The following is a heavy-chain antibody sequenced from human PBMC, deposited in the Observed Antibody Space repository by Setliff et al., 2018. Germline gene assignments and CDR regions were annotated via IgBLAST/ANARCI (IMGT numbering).Heavy chain of an antibody. V-gene: IGHV3-30*02. J-gene: IGHJ4*02. CDR3: AKERTMAVSSIPDY. Sequence: PGGSLRLSCAASGFHFNSYGMHWVRQAPGKGLEWVAFIRFDGSNKNYEDSVKGRFTISRDNSKNTLYLTMNNLRGDDTAVYYCAKERTMAVSSIPDYWGQGTLVTVSS. D-gene: IGHD2-21*02. CDR1: GFHFNSYG. CDR2: IRFDGSNK.